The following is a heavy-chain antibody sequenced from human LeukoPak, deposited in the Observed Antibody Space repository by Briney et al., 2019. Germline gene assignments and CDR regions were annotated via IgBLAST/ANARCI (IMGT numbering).Heavy chain of an antibody. CDR1: GFIFDDYG. Sequence: TGGSMRLSCAASGFIFDDYGMSWVRQAPGKGLEWVSGINWNGGSTGYADSVKGRFTISRDNAKNSLYLQMNSLRAEDTALYYCARSSHNNYWYFDYWAQGTLVTVSS. CDR2: INWNGGST. CDR3: ARSSHNNYWYFDY. J-gene: IGHJ4*02. D-gene: IGHD1-1*01. V-gene: IGHV3-20*04.